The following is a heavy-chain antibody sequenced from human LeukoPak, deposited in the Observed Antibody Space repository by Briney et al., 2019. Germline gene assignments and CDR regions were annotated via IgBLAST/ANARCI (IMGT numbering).Heavy chain of an antibody. CDR1: GYTFTSYD. J-gene: IGHJ6*03. V-gene: IGHV1-8*01. CDR3: AREAVRGVTLYYYYYMDV. D-gene: IGHD3-10*01. Sequence: ASVKVSCKASGYTFTSYDINWVRQATGQGLEWMGWMNPNSGSTGYAQKFQGRVTMTRNTSISTAYMELSSLRSEDTAVYYCAREAVRGVTLYYYYYMDVWGKGTTVTVSS. CDR2: MNPNSGST.